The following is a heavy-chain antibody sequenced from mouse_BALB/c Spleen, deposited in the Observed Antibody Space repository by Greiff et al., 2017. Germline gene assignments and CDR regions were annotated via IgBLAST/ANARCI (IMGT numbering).Heavy chain of an antibody. CDR1: GYSITRGYY. CDR2: ISYDGSN. CDR3: ARGRYGFAY. V-gene: IGHV3-6*02. J-gene: IGHJ3*01. Sequence: EVQLQESGPGLVKPSQSLSLTCSVTGYSITRGYYWNWLRQFPGNKLEWMGYISYDGSNNYNPSLKNQISITRDTSKNQFFLKLNSVTTEDTATYYCARGRYGFAYWGQGTLVTVSA. D-gene: IGHD2-14*01.